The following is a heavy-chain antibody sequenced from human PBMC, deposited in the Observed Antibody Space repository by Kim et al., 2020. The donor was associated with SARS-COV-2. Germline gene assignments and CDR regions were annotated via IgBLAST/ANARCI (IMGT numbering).Heavy chain of an antibody. CDR3: GEDIRGSCSSGWYYFDY. Sequence: GGSLRLSCAASGFTFDDYSMHWVRQAPGKGLEWVSLISGDGGRTYYAAAVSGRFTISSDSSKTPHFLLINMLSTDDTALYYCGEDIRGSCSSGWYYFDY. V-gene: IGHV3-43*02. D-gene: IGHD3-16*01. CDR2: ISGDGGRT. J-gene: IGHJ4*01. CDR1: GFTFDDYS.